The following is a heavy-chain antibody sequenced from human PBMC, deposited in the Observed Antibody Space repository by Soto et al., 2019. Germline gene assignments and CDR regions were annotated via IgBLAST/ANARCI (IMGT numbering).Heavy chain of an antibody. CDR2: IKSKTDGGTT. D-gene: IGHD3-9*01. Sequence: PGGSLRLSCAASGFTFSNAWMNWVRQAPGKGLEWVGRIKSKTDGGTTDYAAPVKGRFTISRDDSKNTLYLQMNSLKTEDTAVYYFTTGSYDILTGYLDSFDYWGQGTLVTVSS. CDR1: GFTFSNAW. J-gene: IGHJ4*02. V-gene: IGHV3-15*07. CDR3: TTGSYDILTGYLDSFDY.